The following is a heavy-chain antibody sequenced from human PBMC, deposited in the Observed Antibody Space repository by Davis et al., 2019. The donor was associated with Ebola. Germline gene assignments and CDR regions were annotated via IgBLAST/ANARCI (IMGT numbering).Heavy chain of an antibody. CDR2: INPSGGTT. D-gene: IGHD3-10*01. V-gene: IGHV1-46*01. J-gene: IGHJ4*02. CDR1: GYTLVSYY. Sequence: ASVKVSCKASGYTLVSYYAHWVRQAPGQGLEWMGTINPSGGTTTYAQKFQGRVTMTRDTSTNTLYMELSSLTSGDTAVYYCVRDLRGWGDFDYWGQGTLVTVSS. CDR3: VRDLRGWGDFDY.